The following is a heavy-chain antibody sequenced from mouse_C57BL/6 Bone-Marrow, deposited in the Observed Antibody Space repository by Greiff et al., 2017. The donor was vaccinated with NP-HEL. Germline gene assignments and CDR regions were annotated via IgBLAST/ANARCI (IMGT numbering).Heavy chain of an antibody. V-gene: IGHV1-69*01. CDR1: GYTFTSYW. J-gene: IGHJ2*01. Sequence: QVQLQQPGAELVMPGASVKLSCKASGYTFTSYWMHWVKQRPGQGLEWIGEIDPSDSYTNYNQKFKGKSTLTVDKSSSTAYMQLSSLTSDDSAVYYCARSKVTTLVADYWGQGTTLTVSS. CDR3: ARSKVTTLVADY. CDR2: IDPSDSYT. D-gene: IGHD1-1*01.